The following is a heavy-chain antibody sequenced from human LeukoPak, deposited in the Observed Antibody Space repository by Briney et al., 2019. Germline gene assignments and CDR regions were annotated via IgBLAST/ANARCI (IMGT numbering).Heavy chain of an antibody. CDR3: ARRLRDEWRLSYWFDP. V-gene: IGHV4-31*03. D-gene: IGHD5-12*01. J-gene: IGHJ5*02. CDR1: GASFNSDDQY. CDR2: IHPSGML. Sequence: SETLSLTCTVSGASFNSDDQYWNWIRQSPGKGLEWIGSIHPSGMLYNNPSLESRVTMSRDTSKNQFSLNLNSVTAADTAVYYCARRLRDEWRLSYWFDPWGQGTLVTVSS.